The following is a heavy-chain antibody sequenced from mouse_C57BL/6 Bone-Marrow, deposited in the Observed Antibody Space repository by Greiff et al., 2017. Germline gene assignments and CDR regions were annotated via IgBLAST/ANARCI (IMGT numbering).Heavy chain of an antibody. J-gene: IGHJ2*01. V-gene: IGHV5-16*01. CDR1: GFTFSDYY. D-gene: IGHD1-1*01. Sequence: EVKVVESEGGLVQPGSSMKLSCTASGFTFSDYYMAWVRQVPEKGLEWVANINYDGSSTYYLDSLKSRFIISRDNAKNILYLQMSSLKSEDTATYYGARDDYYGRAYFDYWGQGTTLTVSS. CDR2: INYDGSST. CDR3: ARDDYYGRAYFDY.